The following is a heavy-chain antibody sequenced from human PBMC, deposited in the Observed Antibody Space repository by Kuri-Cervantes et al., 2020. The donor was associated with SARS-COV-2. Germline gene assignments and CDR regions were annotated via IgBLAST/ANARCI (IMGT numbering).Heavy chain of an antibody. D-gene: IGHD2-2*01. CDR1: GYTFTSYG. J-gene: IGHJ5*02. CDR2: ISAYNGNT. V-gene: IGHV1-18*01. CDR3: ARPYCTTTTCYDGTFDP. Sequence: ASVKVSCKASGYTFTSYGISWVRRAPGQGLEWMGWISAYNGNTIYAQKFRDRFTFTADKSTNTAYMELSSLRSEDTAVYYCARPYCTTTTCYDGTFDPWGQGTLVTVSS.